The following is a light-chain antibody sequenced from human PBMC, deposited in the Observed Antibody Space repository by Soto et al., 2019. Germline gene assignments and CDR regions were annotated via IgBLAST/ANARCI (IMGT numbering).Light chain of an antibody. CDR2: KAS. J-gene: IGKJ5*01. CDR1: QSISSW. CDR3: QQYNSYSIT. V-gene: IGKV1-5*03. Sequence: DIQITQSPSTLSSSVLERFTITCRASQSISSWLAWYQQKPGKAPKLLIYKASSLESGVPSRFSGSGSGTEFTLTISSLQPDDFATYYCQQYNSYSITFGQGTRLEIK.